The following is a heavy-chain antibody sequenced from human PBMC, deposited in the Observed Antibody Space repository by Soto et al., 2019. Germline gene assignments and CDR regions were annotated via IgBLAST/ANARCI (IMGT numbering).Heavy chain of an antibody. CDR2: INSDGSST. J-gene: IGHJ4*02. CDR1: GFTFSNYW. CDR3: ARRLDSSGHFDY. V-gene: IGHV3-74*01. Sequence: EVQLVESGGGLVQPGGSLRLSCAASGFTFSNYWIHWVRQAPGKGLVWVSRINSDGSSTSYADSVKGRFTISRDNTTSTLYLQMNSLRAEDTAVYYCARRLDSSGHFDYWGQGTLVTVSS. D-gene: IGHD6-19*01.